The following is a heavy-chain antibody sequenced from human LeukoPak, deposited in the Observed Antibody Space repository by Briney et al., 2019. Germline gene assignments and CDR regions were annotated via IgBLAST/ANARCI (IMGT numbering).Heavy chain of an antibody. CDR2: IYYSGST. CDR1: GGSISSYY. Sequence: SETLSLTCTVSGGSISSYYWNWIRQPPGKGLEWIGYIYYSGSTNYNPSLKSRVTISVDTSKNQFSLKLSSVTAADTAVYYCARDPVVGATSAPDDYWGQGTLVTVSS. V-gene: IGHV4-59*01. D-gene: IGHD1-26*01. J-gene: IGHJ4*02. CDR3: ARDPVVGATSAPDDY.